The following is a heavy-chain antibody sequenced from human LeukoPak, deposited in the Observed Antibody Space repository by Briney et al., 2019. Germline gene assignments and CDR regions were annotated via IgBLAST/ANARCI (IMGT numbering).Heavy chain of an antibody. V-gene: IGHV3-7*04. CDR1: GFTFSNYW. J-gene: IGHJ4*02. Sequence: GGSLRLSCAASGFTFSNYWMGWVRQGPGKGLEWVANIKQDGSVEDYVVSVKGRFTISRDNAKNSLYLQMNSLRAEDTAVYYCARDGYGSGSHDYWGQGTLVTVSS. CDR2: IKQDGSVE. D-gene: IGHD3-10*01. CDR3: ARDGYGSGSHDY.